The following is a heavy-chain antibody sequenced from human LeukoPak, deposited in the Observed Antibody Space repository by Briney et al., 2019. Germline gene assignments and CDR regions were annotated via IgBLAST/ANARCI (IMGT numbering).Heavy chain of an antibody. D-gene: IGHD7-27*01. Sequence: GGSLRLSCAASGFTFSSYAMSWVRQAPGKGLEWVSAISGSGGSTYYADSVEGRFTISRDNSKNTLYLQMNSLRAEDTAVYYCAKVQTGDRYYYYGMDVWGQGTTVTVSS. CDR1: GFTFSSYA. V-gene: IGHV3-23*01. CDR3: AKVQTGDRYYYYGMDV. CDR2: ISGSGGST. J-gene: IGHJ6*02.